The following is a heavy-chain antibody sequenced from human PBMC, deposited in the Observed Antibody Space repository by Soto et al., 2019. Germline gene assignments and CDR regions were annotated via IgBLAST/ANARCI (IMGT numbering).Heavy chain of an antibody. CDR2: TYYRSKWYN. CDR3: ARDSSGVHWSLDL. Sequence: TLYLTSAMYGDSVDLAGRRLSRNRQSPSRGLEWLGRTYYRSKWYNDYAVSVKSRIAITPDTSKNQLSLQLSSVTPEDTAVYFCARDSSGVHWSLDLWGRCTLLTVS. CDR1: GDSVDLAGRR. D-gene: IGHD6-19*01. V-gene: IGHV6-1*01. J-gene: IGHJ2*01.